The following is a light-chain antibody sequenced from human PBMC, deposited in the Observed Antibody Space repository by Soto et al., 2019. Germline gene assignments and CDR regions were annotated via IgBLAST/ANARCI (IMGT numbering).Light chain of an antibody. Sequence: QSVLAQPPSASGTPGQRVTISCSGSNSNIGRNDVTWYQQVPGTAPQCLIYSNDQRHSGVPDRISGSRSGTSASLAISGLQSGDEAEYYCAAWDDTLRARVFGGGTKLTVL. V-gene: IGLV1-44*01. CDR2: SND. CDR1: NSNIGRND. CDR3: AAWDDTLRARV. J-gene: IGLJ2*01.